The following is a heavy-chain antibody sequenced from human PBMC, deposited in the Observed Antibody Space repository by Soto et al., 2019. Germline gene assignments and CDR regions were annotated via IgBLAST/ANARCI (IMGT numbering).Heavy chain of an antibody. CDR1: GGSISRGDYW. Sequence: LPCTVSGGSISRGDYWWSWIRQPPGKGLEWIGYMSSTGTTNYNSSLKSRVTISIDTSKNQFSLKFNSVTAADTAVYYCAREGYNFGPFDYWGQGALVTVSS. J-gene: IGHJ4*02. D-gene: IGHD5-18*01. CDR2: MSSTGTT. V-gene: IGHV4-61*08. CDR3: AREGYNFGPFDY.